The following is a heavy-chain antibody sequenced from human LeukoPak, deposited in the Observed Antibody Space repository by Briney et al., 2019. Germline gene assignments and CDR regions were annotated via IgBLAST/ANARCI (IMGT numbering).Heavy chain of an antibody. CDR2: IHDSGRT. CDR1: GVSISSSY. J-gene: IGHJ5*02. Sequence: PSETLSLTCTVSGVSISSSYWSWIRQPPGKGLELIGYIHDSGRTKSNPSLESRVTISIDTSKNQLSLQLSSVTAADTAVYYCARGNGYRVHWFDPWGQGTLVTVSS. D-gene: IGHD5-18*01. CDR3: ARGNGYRVHWFDP. V-gene: IGHV4-59*12.